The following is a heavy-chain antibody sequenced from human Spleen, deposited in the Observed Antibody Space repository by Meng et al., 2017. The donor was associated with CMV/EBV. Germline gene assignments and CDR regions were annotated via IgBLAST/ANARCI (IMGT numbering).Heavy chain of an antibody. CDR2: ISAYNGNT. J-gene: IGHJ4*02. CDR3: ARYDFWSDSDYFDY. V-gene: IGHV1-18*01. Sequence: ASVKVSCKASGYTFISYGISWVRQAPGQGLEWMGWISAYNGNTNYAQKLQGRVTMTTDTSTSTAYMELRSLRSDDTAVYYCARYDFWSDSDYFDYWGQGTLVTVSS. D-gene: IGHD3-3*01. CDR1: GYTFISYG.